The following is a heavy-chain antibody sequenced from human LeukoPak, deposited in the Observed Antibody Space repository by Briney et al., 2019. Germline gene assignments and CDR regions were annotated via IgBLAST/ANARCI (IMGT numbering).Heavy chain of an antibody. Sequence: GGSLRLSCAASGFTFNTYSMNWVRQAPGKGLEWVSYISSSSSTIYYADSVKGRFTISRDNAKNSLYLQMNSLRAEDAAVYYCARSLGGSPYSSGWYGLNYYYYYMDVWGKGTPVTVSS. CDR2: ISSSSSTI. J-gene: IGHJ6*03. CDR1: GFTFNTYS. V-gene: IGHV3-48*01. CDR3: ARSLGGSPYSSGWYGLNYYYYYMDV. D-gene: IGHD6-19*01.